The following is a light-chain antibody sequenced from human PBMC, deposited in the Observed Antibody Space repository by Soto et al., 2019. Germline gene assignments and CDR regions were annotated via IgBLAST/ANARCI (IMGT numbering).Light chain of an antibody. V-gene: IGLV3-1*01. CDR3: QAWDSSTAGG. Sequence: ELTQPPSVSVSPGQTASITCSGDKLGDKYACWYQQKPGQSPVLVIYQDSKRPSGIPERFSGSNSGNTATLTISGTQAMDEADYYCQAWDSSTAGGFGTGTQLTVL. CDR1: KLGDKY. J-gene: IGLJ1*01. CDR2: QDS.